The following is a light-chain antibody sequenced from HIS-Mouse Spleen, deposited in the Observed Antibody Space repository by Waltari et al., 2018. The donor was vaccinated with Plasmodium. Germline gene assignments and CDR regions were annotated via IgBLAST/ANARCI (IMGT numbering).Light chain of an antibody. Sequence: SYELTQPPSVSVSPGQTARITCSGDALPKKYAYWYQQKSGQAPVLFIYEDSKRPSGIPESFSGSSSGTIATLTSSGAQVEDEADYYCYSTDSSGNHRVFGGGTKLTVL. CDR2: EDS. CDR3: YSTDSSGNHRV. CDR1: ALPKKY. V-gene: IGLV3-10*01. J-gene: IGLJ3*02.